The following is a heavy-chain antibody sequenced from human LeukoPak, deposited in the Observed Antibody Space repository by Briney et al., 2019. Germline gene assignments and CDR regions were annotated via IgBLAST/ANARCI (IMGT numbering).Heavy chain of an antibody. CDR2: ISGSGGST. J-gene: IGHJ3*02. Sequence: GGSMRLSCAASGFTFSSYAMSWVRQAPGKGLEWVSAISGSGGSTYYAAFVTGRFTISRDNSKNTTYRQMNSLRDEDTAVYYCAKDIGDWFGAFDIWGQGTMVTVSS. V-gene: IGHV3-23*01. CDR1: GFTFSSYA. CDR3: AKDIGDWFGAFDI. D-gene: IGHD3-10*01.